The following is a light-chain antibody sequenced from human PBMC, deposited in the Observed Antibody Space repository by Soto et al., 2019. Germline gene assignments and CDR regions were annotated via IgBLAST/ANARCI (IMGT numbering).Light chain of an antibody. CDR1: QSVSSY. CDR3: QQRSNWYT. CDR2: DAS. J-gene: IGKJ2*01. Sequence: EIVLTQSPATLSLSPGERATLSCRASQSVSSYLAWYQQKPGQAPRLLIYDASNGATGIPARFSGSGSGTVFALTISGLEPEYFAVYYWQQRSNWYTFGQGTKLEIK. V-gene: IGKV3-11*01.